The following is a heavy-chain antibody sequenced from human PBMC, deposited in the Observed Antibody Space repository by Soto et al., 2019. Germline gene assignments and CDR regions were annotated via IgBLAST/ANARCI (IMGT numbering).Heavy chain of an antibody. CDR1: GFTFSSYS. Sequence: GGSLRLSCAASGFTFSSYSMNWVRQAPGKGLEWVSYISSSSTIYYADSVKGRFTISRDNAKNSLYLQMNSLRAEDTAVYYCARADDFWSGYPYYYYYMDVWGKGTTVTVSS. J-gene: IGHJ6*03. V-gene: IGHV3-48*01. CDR2: ISSSSTI. D-gene: IGHD3-3*01. CDR3: ARADDFWSGYPYYYYYMDV.